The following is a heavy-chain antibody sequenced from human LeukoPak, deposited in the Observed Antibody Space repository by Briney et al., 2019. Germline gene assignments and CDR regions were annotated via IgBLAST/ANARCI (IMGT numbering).Heavy chain of an antibody. Sequence: KAGGSLRLSCAASGFTFSSYSMNWVRQAPGKGLEWVSSISSSSSYIYYADSVKGRFTISRDNAKNSLYLQMNSLTAEDTAVYYCARNYGSGSSVVGYWGQGTLVTVSS. CDR3: ARNYGSGSSVVGY. J-gene: IGHJ4*02. CDR1: GFTFSSYS. CDR2: ISSSSSYI. V-gene: IGHV3-21*01. D-gene: IGHD3-10*01.